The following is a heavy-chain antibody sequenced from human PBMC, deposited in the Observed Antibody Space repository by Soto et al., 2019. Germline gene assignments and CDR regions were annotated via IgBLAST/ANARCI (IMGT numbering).Heavy chain of an antibody. CDR2: SHQSGNT. CDR3: ATRDTGRVY. V-gene: IGHV4-4*02. Sequence: QVQLQESGPGLVKPSGTLSLTCAVSGVSISSHDWWTWVRQPPGKGLEWIGESHQSGNTNYNSSLESRVTISLVKSKNQFSLQLSSVTVADTAVYYCATRDTGRVYWGQGTLVTVSS. CDR1: GVSISSHDW. J-gene: IGHJ4*02. D-gene: IGHD2-8*02.